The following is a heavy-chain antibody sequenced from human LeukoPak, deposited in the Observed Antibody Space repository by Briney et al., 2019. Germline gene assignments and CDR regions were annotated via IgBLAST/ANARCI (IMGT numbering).Heavy chain of an antibody. D-gene: IGHD6-13*01. Sequence: SETLSLTCTVSGGSISSGGYYWSWIRQHPGKGLEWIGYIYYSGSTYYNPSLKSRVTISVDTSKNQFSLKLSSVTAADTAVYYCARELVLVTGIAAAGSNYFDYLGQGTLVTVSS. CDR1: GGSISSGGYY. J-gene: IGHJ4*02. CDR3: ARELVLVTGIAAAGSNYFDY. V-gene: IGHV4-31*03. CDR2: IYYSGST.